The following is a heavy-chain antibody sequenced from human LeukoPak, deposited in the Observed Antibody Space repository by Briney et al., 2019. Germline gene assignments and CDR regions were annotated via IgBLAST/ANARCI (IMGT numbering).Heavy chain of an antibody. CDR3: ARRPKQPGFWSGYVDY. CDR2: IFYSVST. V-gene: IGHV4-39*01. D-gene: IGHD3-3*01. CDR1: GGYIRSSSHN. J-gene: IGHJ4*02. Sequence: PSETLSLTCTVSGGYIRSSSHNWDWIRQPPGKGLEYIGSIFYSVSTYYNPSLTSRVTISVDTSKNQFSLKLSSVPAADTGVYYCARRPKQPGFWSGYVDYWGQGILVTVSP.